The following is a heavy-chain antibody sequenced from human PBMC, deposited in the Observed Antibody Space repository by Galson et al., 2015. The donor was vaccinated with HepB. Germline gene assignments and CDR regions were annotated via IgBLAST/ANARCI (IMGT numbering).Heavy chain of an antibody. Sequence: LRLSCAASGFTFRNSAMTWVRQVPGKGLEWVSGVSTSGDRTYYPDSVRGRFSMSRDNSKNTVYLQMNDLRPEDTAIYYCAKSGYDGSGYGFNDYWGQGTLVTVTS. D-gene: IGHD3-22*01. CDR1: GFTFRNSA. CDR2: VSTSGDRT. J-gene: IGHJ4*02. CDR3: AKSGYDGSGYGFNDY. V-gene: IGHV3-23*01.